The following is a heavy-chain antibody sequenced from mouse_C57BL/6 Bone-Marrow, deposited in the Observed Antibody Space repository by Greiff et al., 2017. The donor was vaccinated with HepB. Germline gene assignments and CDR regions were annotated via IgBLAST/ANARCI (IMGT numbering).Heavy chain of an antibody. CDR2: INPYNGDT. CDR1: GYSFTGYF. D-gene: IGHD1-1*01. CDR3: ARDYGRSYGFDY. Sequence: QQSGPELVKPGDSVKISCKASGYSFTGYFMNWVMQSHGKSLEWIGRINPYNGDTFYNQKFKGKATLTVDKSSSTAHMELRSLTSEDSAVYYCARDYGRSYGFDYWGQGTTLTVSS. J-gene: IGHJ2*01. V-gene: IGHV1-20*01.